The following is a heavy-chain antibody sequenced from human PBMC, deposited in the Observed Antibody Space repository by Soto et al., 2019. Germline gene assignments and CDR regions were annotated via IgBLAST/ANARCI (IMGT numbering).Heavy chain of an antibody. CDR1: GFIFSDYY. D-gene: IGHD1-1*01. CDR2: ISTRSTYT. V-gene: IGHV3-11*06. Sequence: PEGSLRLSCAASGFIFSDYYMNWVRQNPGKGLEWVSYISTRSTYTNYADSVRGRFTISRDNAKNSLYLQMDSLRVEDTAVYYCARDLAWKRGKVGRYYYGMDVWVQGTTVTVSS. J-gene: IGHJ6*02. CDR3: ARDLAWKRGKVGRYYYGMDV.